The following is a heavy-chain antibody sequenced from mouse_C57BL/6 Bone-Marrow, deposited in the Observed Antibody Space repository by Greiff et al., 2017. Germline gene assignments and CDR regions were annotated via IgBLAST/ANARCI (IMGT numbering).Heavy chain of an antibody. CDR1: GYAFSSSW. J-gene: IGHJ4*01. CDR3: ARPGYYAMDY. V-gene: IGHV1-82*01. D-gene: IGHD4-1*01. Sequence: QVQLQQSGPELVKPGASVKISCKASGYAFSSSWMNWVKQRPGKGLEWIGRIYPGDGDTNYNGKFKGKATLTADKSSSTAYMQLSSLTSEDSAVYFYARPGYYAMDYWGQGTSVTVSS. CDR2: IYPGDGDT.